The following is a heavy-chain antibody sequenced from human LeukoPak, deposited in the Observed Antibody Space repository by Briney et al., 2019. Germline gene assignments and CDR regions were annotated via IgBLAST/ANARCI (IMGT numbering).Heavy chain of an antibody. J-gene: IGHJ4*02. CDR3: ARERGYCSGGSCSVLGY. Sequence: GGSLRLSCAASGFTFSSYGMHWVRQAPGKGLEWVAVIWYDGTNKYYADSVKGRFTISRDNSKNTLYLQMNSLRAEDTAVYYCARERGYCSGGSCSVLGYWGQGTLVTVSS. D-gene: IGHD2-15*01. CDR1: GFTFSSYG. V-gene: IGHV3-33*01. CDR2: IWYDGTNK.